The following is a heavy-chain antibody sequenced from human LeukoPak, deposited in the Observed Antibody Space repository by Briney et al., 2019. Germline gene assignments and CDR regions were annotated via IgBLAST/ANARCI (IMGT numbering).Heavy chain of an antibody. CDR2: INSDGTST. V-gene: IGHV3-74*01. CDR1: GFTFDSYW. Sequence: GGSLRLSCAASGFTFDSYWMHWVRQGPGKGLVWVSRINSDGTSTTYADSVKGRFTISRDNAKNTLYLQMNSLRAEDTAVYYCARGRDWFDPWGQGTLVTVSS. J-gene: IGHJ5*02. CDR3: ARGRDWFDP.